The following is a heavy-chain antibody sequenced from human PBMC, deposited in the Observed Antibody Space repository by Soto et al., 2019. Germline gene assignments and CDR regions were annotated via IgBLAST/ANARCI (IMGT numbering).Heavy chain of an antibody. CDR2: IDNSGST. CDR1: GGSISNYF. J-gene: IGHJ4*02. Sequence: PSETLSLTCTVSGGSISNYFCNWIRQPAGKGLEWIGRIDNSGSTNYNPSLKSRITMSADTSRNQFPLKLNSVTAADTAVYYCARGGQDFWSGPFDYWGQGALVTVSS. CDR3: ARGGQDFWSGPFDY. V-gene: IGHV4-4*07. D-gene: IGHD3-3*01.